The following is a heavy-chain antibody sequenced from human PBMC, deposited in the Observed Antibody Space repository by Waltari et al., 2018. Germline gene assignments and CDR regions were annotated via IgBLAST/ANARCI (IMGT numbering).Heavy chain of an antibody. Sequence: QVQLVQSGAEVKKPGSSVKVSCKASGGTFSSYAISWVRQAPGQGLEWMGRIIPIFATANYAQKFQGRGTITADESTSTAYMELSSLRSEDTAVYYCARPAAGKKDAFDIWGQGTMVTVSS. CDR2: IIPIFATA. V-gene: IGHV1-69*18. J-gene: IGHJ3*02. D-gene: IGHD6-13*01. CDR3: ARPAAGKKDAFDI. CDR1: GGTFSSYA.